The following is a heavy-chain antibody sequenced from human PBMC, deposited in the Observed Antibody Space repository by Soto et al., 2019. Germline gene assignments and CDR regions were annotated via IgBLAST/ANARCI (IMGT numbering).Heavy chain of an antibody. Sequence: PEKLPLTCTVSRGTIRNYYWNWIRQPPGKGLEWIGYIQGSVYDSGSTNYNASLKSRVTMSVDTSKNQFSLKLSSVTAADTAVYFCSLGEDAFCYNVFDFWG. CDR2: IQGSVYDSGST. D-gene: IGHD3-10*01. V-gene: IGHV4-59*01. J-gene: IGHJ4*01. CDR1: RGTIRNYY. CDR3: SLGEDAFCYNVFDF.